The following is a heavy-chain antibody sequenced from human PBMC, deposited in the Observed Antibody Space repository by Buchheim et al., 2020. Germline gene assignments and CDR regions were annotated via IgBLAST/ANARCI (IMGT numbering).Heavy chain of an antibody. D-gene: IGHD3-22*01. CDR1: GFTFSNYG. Sequence: QVQLVESGGGVVQPGRSLRLSCAASGFTFSNYGMHWVRQAPGKGLEWVAIIFYDGSNKYSAASVKGRFTLSRDNSKNTLYLQMNNLRAEDTAVYYCARYPYSSGYYSGFDYWGQGTL. CDR3: ARYPYSSGYYSGFDY. J-gene: IGHJ4*02. V-gene: IGHV3-33*01. CDR2: IFYDGSNK.